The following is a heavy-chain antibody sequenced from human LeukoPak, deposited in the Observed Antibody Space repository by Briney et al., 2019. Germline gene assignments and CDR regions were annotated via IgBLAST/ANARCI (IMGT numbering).Heavy chain of an antibody. CDR1: GYSFTNYW. CDR2: IFPGDADT. CDR3: ARHVDSSSWSPFDY. D-gene: IGHD6-13*01. J-gene: IGHJ4*02. Sequence: GESLKISCKGSGYSFTNYWIGWVRQMPGKGLEGMGIIFPGDADTTYSPSFQGQVTISAGKSISTAYLQWSSLKASDTAMYYCARHVDSSSWSPFDYWGQGTLVTVSS. V-gene: IGHV5-51*01.